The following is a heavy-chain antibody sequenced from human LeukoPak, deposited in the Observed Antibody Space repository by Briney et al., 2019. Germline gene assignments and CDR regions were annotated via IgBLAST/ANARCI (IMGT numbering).Heavy chain of an antibody. J-gene: IGHJ4*02. CDR3: ASRISKAGFD. CDR2: IYYSGKT. Sequence: SETLSLTCTVSGGSISSSTYYWGWARQPPGKGLEWIGSIYYSGKTYYNPSLKSRVTMSMDKSKNQFSLKLSSVTAADTAVYYCASRISKAGFDWGQGTQVTVSS. D-gene: IGHD6-13*01. V-gene: IGHV4-39*07. CDR1: GGSISSSTYY.